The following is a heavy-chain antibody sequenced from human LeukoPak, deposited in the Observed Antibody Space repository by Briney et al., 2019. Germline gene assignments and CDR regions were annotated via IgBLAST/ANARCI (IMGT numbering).Heavy chain of an antibody. CDR1: GLTFSTYA. V-gene: IGHV3-7*04. CDR2: IKQDGSEK. Sequence: GGSLRLSCTASGLTFSTYALSWVRQAPGKGLEWVANIKQDGSEKYYVDSVKGRFTISRDNAENSLYLQMNSLRAEDAAVYYCARDQGGYDYPPDYWGQGTLVTVSS. J-gene: IGHJ4*02. D-gene: IGHD5-12*01. CDR3: ARDQGGYDYPPDY.